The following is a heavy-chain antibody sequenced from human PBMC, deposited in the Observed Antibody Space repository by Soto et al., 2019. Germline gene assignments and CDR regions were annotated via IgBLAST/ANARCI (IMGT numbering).Heavy chain of an antibody. Sequence: EVQLVESGGGLVQPGGSLRLSCAASGFAVSSNYMSWVRHAPGKGLEWVSVIYSGGSTYYADSVKGRFTISRDNSKNTLYLQMNSLRAEDTAVYYCARESSSSRGEDYYGMDVWGQGTTVTVSS. CDR1: GFAVSSNY. CDR2: IYSGGST. J-gene: IGHJ6*02. V-gene: IGHV3-66*01. CDR3: ARESSSSRGEDYYGMDV. D-gene: IGHD6-13*01.